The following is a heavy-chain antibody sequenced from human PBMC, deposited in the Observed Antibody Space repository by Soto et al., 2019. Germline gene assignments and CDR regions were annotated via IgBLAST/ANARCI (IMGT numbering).Heavy chain of an antibody. D-gene: IGHD2-2*01. CDR1: GYTFTNNG. Sequence: QVQLVQSGGEVRKPGASVKVSCKTSGYTFTNNGINWVRQAPGQGLEWMGWISGYNANTKYAQKFQGRVTLTTDTLTSTAFMELSSLRSDDTAVFYCARGSRHYNMDVWGQGTTVTVSS. V-gene: IGHV1-18*04. J-gene: IGHJ6*02. CDR3: ARGSRHYNMDV. CDR2: ISGYNANT.